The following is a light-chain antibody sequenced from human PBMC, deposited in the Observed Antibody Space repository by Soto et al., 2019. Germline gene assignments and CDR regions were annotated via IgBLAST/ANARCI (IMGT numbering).Light chain of an antibody. J-gene: IGLJ1*01. V-gene: IGLV1-40*01. Sequence: QSVLTQPPSVSGAPGQRVTISCTGSSSNIGAPYGVHWYQQLPGTAPKLLLYGDTNRPSGVPDRFSGSKSGASAALAITGLQADDEADYYYQSYDSSLNGYVFGTGTKLTVL. CDR2: GDT. CDR3: QSYDSSLNGYV. CDR1: SSNIGAPYG.